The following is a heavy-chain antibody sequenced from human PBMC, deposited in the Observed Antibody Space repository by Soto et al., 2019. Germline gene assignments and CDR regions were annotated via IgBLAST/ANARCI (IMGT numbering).Heavy chain of an antibody. CDR1: GFTFSTYS. CDR2: ISSSSGYI. D-gene: IGHD5-18*01. CDR3: ARVRSYSYGQGDCMDV. Sequence: EVQLVESGGGLVKPGGSLRLSCAASGFTFSTYSMNWVRQAPGKGLEWVSSISSSSGYIYYADSVKGRFTISRDDAKNSLSLQMNSLRAEDTAVYYCARVRSYSYGQGDCMDVWGQGTTVTVSS. J-gene: IGHJ6*02. V-gene: IGHV3-21*01.